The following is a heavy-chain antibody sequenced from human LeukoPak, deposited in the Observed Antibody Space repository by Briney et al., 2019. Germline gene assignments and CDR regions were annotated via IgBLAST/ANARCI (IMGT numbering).Heavy chain of an antibody. CDR3: AELGITMIGGV. D-gene: IGHD3-10*02. Sequence: GGSLRLSCAASGFTFSSYEMDWVRQAPGKGLEWVSYISSSGSTIYYADSVKGRFTISRDNAKNSLYLQVNSLRAEDTAVYYCAELGITMIGGVWGKGTTVTISS. CDR1: GFTFSSYE. V-gene: IGHV3-48*03. CDR2: ISSSGSTI. J-gene: IGHJ6*04.